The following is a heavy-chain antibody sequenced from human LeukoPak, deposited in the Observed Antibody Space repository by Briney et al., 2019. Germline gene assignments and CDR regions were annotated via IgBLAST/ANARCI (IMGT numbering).Heavy chain of an antibody. CDR2: ISGSGGST. V-gene: IGHV3-23*01. D-gene: IGHD5-24*01. J-gene: IGHJ1*01. Sequence: GGSLRLSCAASGFTFSSYAMSWVRQAPGKGLEWVSAISGSGGSTYYADSVKGRFTISRDNSKNTLYLQMHSLRAEDTAVYYCAKDRWAAPEYFQHWGQGTLVSVSS. CDR3: AKDRWAAPEYFQH. CDR1: GFTFSSYA.